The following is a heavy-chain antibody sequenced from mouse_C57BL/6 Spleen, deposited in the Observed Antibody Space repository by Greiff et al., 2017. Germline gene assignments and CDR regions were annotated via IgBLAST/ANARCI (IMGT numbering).Heavy chain of an antibody. CDR2: INPNNGGT. V-gene: IGHV1-26*01. CDR3: ARAPDYFDY. Sequence: EVQLQQSGPELVKPGASVKISCKASGYTFTDYYMNWVKQSHGKSLEWIGDINPNNGGTSYNQKFKGKATLTVAKSSSTAYMELRSLTSEDSAVYYCARAPDYFDYWGQGTTLTVSS. J-gene: IGHJ2*01. CDR1: GYTFTDYY.